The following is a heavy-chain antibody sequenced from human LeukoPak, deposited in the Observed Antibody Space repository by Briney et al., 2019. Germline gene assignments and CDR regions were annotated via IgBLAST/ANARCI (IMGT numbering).Heavy chain of an antibody. CDR2: TYYRSKWYN. V-gene: IGHV6-1*01. D-gene: IGHD6-13*01. J-gene: IGHJ3*02. CDR1: GDSVSSNSAA. Sequence: SQTLSLTCAIAGDSVSSNSAAWNWIRQSPSRGLEWLGRTYYRSKWYNDYAVSVKSRITINPDTSKNQFSLQLNSVTPEDTAVYYCAREIPLEKYSSSWYPRDAFDIWGQGTMVTVSS. CDR3: AREIPLEKYSSSWYPRDAFDI.